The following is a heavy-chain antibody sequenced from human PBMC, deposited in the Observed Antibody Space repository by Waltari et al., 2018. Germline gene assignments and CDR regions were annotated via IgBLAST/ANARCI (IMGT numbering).Heavy chain of an antibody. CDR3: ARSSKAGAKRGSHY. D-gene: IGHD1-26*01. CDR2: INHSGST. V-gene: IGHV4-34*01. Sequence: QVQLQQWGAGLLKPSETLSLACAVYGGSFSGYYWSWIRQPPGKGLEWIGEINHSGSTNYNPSLKSRVTISVDTSKNQFSLKLSSVTAADTAVYYCARSSKAGAKRGSHYWGQGTLVTVSS. CDR1: GGSFSGYY. J-gene: IGHJ4*02.